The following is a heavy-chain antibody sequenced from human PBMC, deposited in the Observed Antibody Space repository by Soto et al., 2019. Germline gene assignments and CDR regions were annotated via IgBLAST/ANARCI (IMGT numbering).Heavy chain of an antibody. V-gene: IGHV3-30*18. CDR2: ISYDGSTT. J-gene: IGHJ4*02. CDR1: GIPFSRYG. CDR3: AKQQGDSTRFHD. D-gene: IGHD6-13*01. Sequence: PGGSLRLSCAASGIPFSRYGMHWVRQAPGPGLEWVAAISYDGSTTYYADSVRGRFTISRDNSKDTMSLQMNSLRTEDTALYYGAKQQGDSTRFHDWGQGTLVTVSS.